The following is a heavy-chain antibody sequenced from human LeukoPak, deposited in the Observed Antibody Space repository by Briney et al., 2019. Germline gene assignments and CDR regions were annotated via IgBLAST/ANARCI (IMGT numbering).Heavy chain of an antibody. Sequence: GGSLRLSCAASGFTFSSYGMHWVRQAPGKGLEWVAFIRYDGSNKYYADSVKGRFTISRDNSKNTLYLQMNSLRAEDTAVYYCAKGGGFLQPTYYYGSGTYDYFDYWGQGTLVTVSS. V-gene: IGHV3-30*02. J-gene: IGHJ4*02. CDR3: AKGGGFLQPTYYYGSGTYDYFDY. CDR1: GFTFSSYG. D-gene: IGHD3-10*01. CDR2: IRYDGSNK.